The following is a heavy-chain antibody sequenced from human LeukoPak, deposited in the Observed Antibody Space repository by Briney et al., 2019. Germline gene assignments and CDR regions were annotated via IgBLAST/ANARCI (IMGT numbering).Heavy chain of an antibody. D-gene: IGHD3-10*01. J-gene: IGHJ4*02. V-gene: IGHV3-33*01. CDR3: ARDWGLIYYYGSGSYYNEHYFDY. CDR1: GFTFSSHC. Sequence: GGSLRLSCAASGFTFSSHCMHWVRQAPGKGLEWVAVIWYDGSNKYYADSVKGRFTISRDNSKNTLYLQMNSLRAEDTAVYYCARDWGLIYYYGSGSYYNEHYFDYWGQGTLVTVSS. CDR2: IWYDGSNK.